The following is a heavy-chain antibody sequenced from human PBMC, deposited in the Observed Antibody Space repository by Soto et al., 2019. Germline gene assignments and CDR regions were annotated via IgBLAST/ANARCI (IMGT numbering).Heavy chain of an antibody. CDR1: GFTFSSCT. CDR2: ISPSTSHI. J-gene: IGHJ6*02. CDR3: SGCSGGACHQNYGMDV. Sequence: EVHLVESGGGLVKPGGSLRLSCAVSGFTFSSCTMNWVRQAPGKGLEWVSSISPSTSHIYYADSVKGRFTISRDYAKNSLFLQMNSLRAEDTAGYYCSGCSGGACHQNYGMDVWGQGTTVTVSS. V-gene: IGHV3-21*01. D-gene: IGHD2-15*01.